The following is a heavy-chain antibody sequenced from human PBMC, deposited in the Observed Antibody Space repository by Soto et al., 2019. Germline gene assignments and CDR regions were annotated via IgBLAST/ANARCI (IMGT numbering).Heavy chain of an antibody. J-gene: IGHJ4*02. Sequence: PGGSLRLSCAAPGFTFSSYGMHWVRQAPGKGLEWVAVISYDGSNKYYADSVKGRFTISRDNSKNTLYLQMNSLRAEDTAVYYCAKDPPGRQWSYRGLNYYFDYWGQGTLVTVSS. D-gene: IGHD6-19*01. CDR3: AKDPPGRQWSYRGLNYYFDY. CDR2: ISYDGSNK. CDR1: GFTFSSYG. V-gene: IGHV3-30*18.